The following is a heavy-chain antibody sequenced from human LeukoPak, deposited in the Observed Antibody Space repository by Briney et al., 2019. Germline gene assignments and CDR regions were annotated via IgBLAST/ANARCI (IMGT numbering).Heavy chain of an antibody. V-gene: IGHV3-66*02. Sequence: PPGGSLRLSSAASGFTVSSNYMSWVRQAPGKGLEWVSVIYSGGSTYYADSVKGRFTISRDNSKNTLYLQMNSLRAEDTAVYYCARHLIVGATEGAFDIWGQGTMVTVSS. CDR1: GFTVSSNY. CDR3: ARHLIVGATEGAFDI. D-gene: IGHD1-26*01. J-gene: IGHJ3*02. CDR2: IYSGGST.